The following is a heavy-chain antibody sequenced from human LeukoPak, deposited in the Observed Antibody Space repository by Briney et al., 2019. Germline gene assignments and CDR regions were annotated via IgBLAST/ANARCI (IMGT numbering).Heavy chain of an antibody. CDR3: ARGRSVLWFEYYYYMDV. CDR1: GYTFTSYG. V-gene: IGHV1-18*01. Sequence: ASVKVSCKASGYTFTSYGISWVRQAPGQGLEWMGWISAYNGNTNYAQKLQGRVTMTTDTSTSTAYMELRSLRSDDTAVYYCARGRSVLWFEYYYYMDVWGKGTTVTVSS. J-gene: IGHJ6*03. CDR2: ISAYNGNT. D-gene: IGHD3-10*01.